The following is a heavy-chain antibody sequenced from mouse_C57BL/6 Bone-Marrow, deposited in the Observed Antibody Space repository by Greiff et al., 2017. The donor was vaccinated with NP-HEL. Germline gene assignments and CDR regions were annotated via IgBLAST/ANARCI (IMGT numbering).Heavy chain of an antibody. D-gene: IGHD2-4*01. V-gene: IGHV5-12*01. J-gene: IGHJ1*03. CDR2: ISNGGGST. CDR1: GFTFSDYY. Sequence: EVKLMESGGGLVQPGGSLKLSCAASGFTFSDYYMYWVRQTPEKRLEWVAYISNGGGSTYYPDPVKGRFTSSRDNAKNTLYLQMSRLKSEDTAMYYCARHRDYYDYDEGYFDVGGTGTTVTVSA. CDR3: ARHRDYYDYDEGYFDV.